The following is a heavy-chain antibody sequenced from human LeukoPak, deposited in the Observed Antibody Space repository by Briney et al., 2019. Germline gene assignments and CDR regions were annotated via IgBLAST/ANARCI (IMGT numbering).Heavy chain of an antibody. CDR1: GFTFSSYA. V-gene: IGHV3-23*01. Sequence: GGSLRLSCAASGFTFSSYAMSWVRQAPGKGLEWVSAISSSGGGTYYADSVKGRFTISRDNAKNSLFLQMNSLRADDTAVYYCARPRDVGAKAFDYWGQGNLVTVSS. D-gene: IGHD1-26*01. J-gene: IGHJ4*02. CDR2: ISSSGGGT. CDR3: ARPRDVGAKAFDY.